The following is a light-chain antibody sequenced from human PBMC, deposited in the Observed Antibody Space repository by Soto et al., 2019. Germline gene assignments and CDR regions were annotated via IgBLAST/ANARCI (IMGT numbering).Light chain of an antibody. V-gene: IGLV1-47*01. Sequence: QPVLTQPPSASGTPGQRVTISCSGSSSNIGSNYVYWYQQLPGTAPKLLIYRNNQRPSGVPDRFSGSKSGTSASLAISGLRSEDEADYYWAAWDDSLSGPVFGGGTKLTDL. CDR1: SSNIGSNY. CDR3: AAWDDSLSGPV. J-gene: IGLJ2*01. CDR2: RNN.